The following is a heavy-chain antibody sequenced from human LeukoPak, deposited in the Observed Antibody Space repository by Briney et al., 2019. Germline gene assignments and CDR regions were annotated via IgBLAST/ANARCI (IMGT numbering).Heavy chain of an antibody. CDR2: IDSISRTI. V-gene: IGHV3-48*04. CDR3: ARAPSEIGGYYPEYFRH. Sequence: GGSLRLSCAASGFTFSDYCFNWVRQAPGKGPEWVSYIDSISRTIYYADSVKGRFTISRDNAKNTVSLQMNSLRAEDTGVYYCARAPSEIGGYYPEYFRHWGQGTLVTVSS. CDR1: GFTFSDYC. D-gene: IGHD3-22*01. J-gene: IGHJ1*01.